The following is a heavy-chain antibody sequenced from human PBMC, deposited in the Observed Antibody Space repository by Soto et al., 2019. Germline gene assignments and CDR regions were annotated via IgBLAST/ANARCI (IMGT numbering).Heavy chain of an antibody. Sequence: GGSLRLSCAASGFTFSSYWMHWVRQAPGKGLVWVSRINSDGSSTSYADSVKGRFTISRDNAKNTLYLQMNSLRAEDTAVYYCARADQNLYYYGMDVWGQGTTVTVSS. CDR3: ARADQNLYYYGMDV. V-gene: IGHV3-74*01. CDR2: INSDGSST. J-gene: IGHJ6*02. CDR1: GFTFSSYW.